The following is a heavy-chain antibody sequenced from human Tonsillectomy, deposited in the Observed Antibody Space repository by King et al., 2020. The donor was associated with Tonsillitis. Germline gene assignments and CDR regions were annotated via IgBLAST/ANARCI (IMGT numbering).Heavy chain of an antibody. J-gene: IGHJ1*01. CDR1: GFTFSVYT. V-gene: IGHV3-30*04. Sequence: VQLVESGGGVVQPGRSLRLSCAASGFTFSVYTMHWVRQAPGKGLEWVAVISYDGSNKYYTDSVKGRFTISRDNSKNTLFLQMNSLRAEDTAVYYCARGGYYDNGEYFQHWGQGTLLTVSS. CDR2: ISYDGSNK. CDR3: ARGGYYDNGEYFQH. D-gene: IGHD3-22*01.